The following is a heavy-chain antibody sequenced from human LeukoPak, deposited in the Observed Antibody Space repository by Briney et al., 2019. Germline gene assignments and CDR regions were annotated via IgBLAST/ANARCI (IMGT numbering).Heavy chain of an antibody. J-gene: IGHJ4*02. D-gene: IGHD5-18*01. CDR1: GDSISSGGFY. Sequence: SETLSLTCTVSGDSISSGGFYWGWIRQPPGKGLEWIGSIYYTGGTHYNPSLKSRVTISRDTSKNQFSVNLNSVIAADTAVYYCGRARGYSYAFDNWGQGTLVTVSS. CDR3: GRARGYSYAFDN. V-gene: IGHV4-39*07. CDR2: IYYTGGT.